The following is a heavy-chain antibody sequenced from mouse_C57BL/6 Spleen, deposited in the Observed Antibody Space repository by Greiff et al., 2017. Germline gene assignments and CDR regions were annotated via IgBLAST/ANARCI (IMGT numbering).Heavy chain of an antibody. CDR2: ISDGGSYT. Sequence: EVKLVESGGGLVKPGGSLKLSCAASGFTFSSYAMSWVRQTPEKRLEWVATISDGGSYTYYPDNVKGRFTISRDNAKNNLYLQMSHLKSEDTAMYYCARDRGFFDYWGQGTTRTVSS. J-gene: IGHJ2*01. V-gene: IGHV5-4*01. CDR3: ARDRGFFDY. D-gene: IGHD3-1*01. CDR1: GFTFSSYA.